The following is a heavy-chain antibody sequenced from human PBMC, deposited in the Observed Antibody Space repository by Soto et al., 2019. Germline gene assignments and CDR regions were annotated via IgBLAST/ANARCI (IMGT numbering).Heavy chain of an antibody. CDR2: INHSGST. V-gene: IGHV4-34*01. Sequence: SETLSLTSAVYGGSFSGYYWSWIRQPPGKGLEWIGEINHSGSTNYNPSLKSRVTISVDTSKNQFSLKLSSVAAADTAVYYCARGRGIQLWATYYYYYGMDVWGQGTKVTVSS. J-gene: IGHJ6*02. CDR1: GGSFSGYY. CDR3: ARGRGIQLWATYYYYYGMDV. D-gene: IGHD5-18*01.